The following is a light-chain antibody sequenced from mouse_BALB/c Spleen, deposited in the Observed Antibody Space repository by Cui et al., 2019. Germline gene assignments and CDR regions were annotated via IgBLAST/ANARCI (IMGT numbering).Light chain of an antibody. J-gene: IGKJ2*01. CDR1: QDIVKN. Sequence: EIQMTQSPSSMSASLGDRITITCQATQDIVKNLNWYQQKPGKPPSFLIYYATELGEGVPSRFSGSGSGSDYSLTISNLESEDFADYYCLQFYEFPYTFGGGTKLEIK. CDR3: LQFYEFPYT. V-gene: IGKV14-130*01. CDR2: YAT.